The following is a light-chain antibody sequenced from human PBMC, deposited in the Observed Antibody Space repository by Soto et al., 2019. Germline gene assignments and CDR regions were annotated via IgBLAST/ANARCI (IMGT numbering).Light chain of an antibody. CDR2: GAS. CDR3: QQYYKWHPET. J-gene: IGKJ2*01. V-gene: IGKV3-15*01. Sequence: EIVMTQSPATLSVSPGERATLSCRASESVGSNLAWYQQKPGQAPRLLIHGASKRATGIPARFSGSGSGTEFTLTISSLQSEDFAVYYCQQYYKWHPETFGQGTKVDIK. CDR1: ESVGSN.